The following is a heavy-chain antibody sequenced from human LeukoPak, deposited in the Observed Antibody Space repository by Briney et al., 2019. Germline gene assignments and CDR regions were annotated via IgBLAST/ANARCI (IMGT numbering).Heavy chain of an antibody. Sequence: SSETLSLTCTVSGGSISSYSWSWIRQPPGKGLEWIGYIYYSGSTYYNPSLKSRVTISVDTSKNQFSLKLSSVTAADTAVYYCARAGTTVTTRSGIDYWGQGTLVTVSS. CDR2: IYYSGST. D-gene: IGHD4-17*01. CDR1: GGSISSYS. CDR3: ARAGTTVTTRSGIDY. V-gene: IGHV4-59*12. J-gene: IGHJ4*02.